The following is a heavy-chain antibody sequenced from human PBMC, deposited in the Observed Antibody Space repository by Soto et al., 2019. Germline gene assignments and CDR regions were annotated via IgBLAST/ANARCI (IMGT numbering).Heavy chain of an antibody. CDR1: GFTFDDYG. J-gene: IGHJ4*02. CDR3: VRLYSSGWYGPGRY. CDR2: INWNGGST. V-gene: IGHV3-20*04. Sequence: EVQLVESGGGVVRPGGSLRLSCAASGFTFDDYGMSWVRQAPGKGLEWDSGINWNGGSTGYADSVKGRFTIARDNTKHSLYLQMNSLRAEDTALYYCVRLYSSGWYGPGRYWGQGTRVTVSS. D-gene: IGHD6-19*01.